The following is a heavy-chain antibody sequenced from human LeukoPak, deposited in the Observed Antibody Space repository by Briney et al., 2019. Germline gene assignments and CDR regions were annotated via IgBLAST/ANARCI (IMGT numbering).Heavy chain of an antibody. Sequence: SQTLSLTCTVSGGSISSGSYYWRWLRQPAGKGLEWVGRIYTSGSTNYNPSLKSRVTISVDTSKNQFSLKLSSVTAADTAVYYCARVRRHYDFWSGHDYWGQGTLVTVSS. V-gene: IGHV4-61*02. J-gene: IGHJ4*02. CDR3: ARVRRHYDFWSGHDY. D-gene: IGHD3-3*01. CDR1: GGSISSGSYY. CDR2: IYTSGST.